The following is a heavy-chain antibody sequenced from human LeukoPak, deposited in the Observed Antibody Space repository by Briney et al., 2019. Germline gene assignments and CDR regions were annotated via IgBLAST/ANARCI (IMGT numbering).Heavy chain of an antibody. D-gene: IGHD6-19*01. CDR1: GSTFSSYS. Sequence: GGSLRLSCAASGSTFSSYSMNWVRQAPGKGLEWVSSISSSSSYIYYADSVKGRFTISRDNAKNSLYLQMNSLRAEDTAVYYCAKAHTKAVAHFDYWGQGTLVTVSS. J-gene: IGHJ4*02. V-gene: IGHV3-21*04. CDR3: AKAHTKAVAHFDY. CDR2: ISSSSSYI.